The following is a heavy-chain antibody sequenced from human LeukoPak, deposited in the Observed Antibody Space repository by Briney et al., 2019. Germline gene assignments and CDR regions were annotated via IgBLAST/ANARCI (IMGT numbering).Heavy chain of an antibody. D-gene: IGHD4-17*01. CDR2: IKQDGSEK. J-gene: IGHJ3*02. Sequence: PGGSLRPSCAASGFTFSSYCMSWLRQAPGKGLESVANIKQDGSEKYYVDSVKGRFTISSDNAKNSLYLQMNSLRAEDTAVYYCAREFYGDYNDAFDIWGQGTMVTVSS. CDR3: AREFYGDYNDAFDI. CDR1: GFTFSSYC. V-gene: IGHV3-7*01.